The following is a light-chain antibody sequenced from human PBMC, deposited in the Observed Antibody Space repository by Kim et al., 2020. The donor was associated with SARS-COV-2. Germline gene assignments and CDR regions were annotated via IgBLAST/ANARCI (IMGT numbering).Light chain of an antibody. Sequence: DIQMTQSPSSLAASRGDRVTITCRASHTISRYLDWYQQKPGKAPKLLIYAASSLQSGVPSRFSGSGSGTDFTLTINSLQPEDFATYYCQQSYIYPLTFGQGTKVDIK. V-gene: IGKV1-39*01. CDR2: AAS. J-gene: IGKJ1*01. CDR1: HTISRY. CDR3: QQSYIYPLT.